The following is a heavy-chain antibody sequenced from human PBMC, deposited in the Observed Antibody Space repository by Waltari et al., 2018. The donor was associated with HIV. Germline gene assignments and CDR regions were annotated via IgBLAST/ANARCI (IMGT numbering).Heavy chain of an antibody. D-gene: IGHD6-19*01. CDR1: GFSFPKYG. Sequence: QVRLVQSGAEAKKPGASAKVSCKASGFSFPKYGYSWVRQAPGQGLEWMGWIHILNGNTDTAEKFQGRITMTKDTFTNTIYIELTTLKPDDSAIYYCVRDLSPMGKSGWYDSWGQGTVVTVSS. CDR3: VRDLSPMGKSGWYDS. CDR2: IHILNGNT. V-gene: IGHV1-18*04. J-gene: IGHJ1*01.